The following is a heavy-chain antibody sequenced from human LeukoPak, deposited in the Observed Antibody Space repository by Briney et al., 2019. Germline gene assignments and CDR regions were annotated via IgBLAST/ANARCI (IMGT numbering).Heavy chain of an antibody. CDR2: MSSSGGTI. Sequence: GGSLRLSCAASGFTFSSYEMNWVRQAPGKGLEWVSYMSSSGGTIYYADSVKGRFTISRDNAKNSLYLQMNSLRAEDTAVYYCARMMYFAFDIWGQGTMVTVSS. CDR1: GFTFSSYE. CDR3: ARMMYFAFDI. D-gene: IGHD2-8*01. V-gene: IGHV3-48*03. J-gene: IGHJ3*02.